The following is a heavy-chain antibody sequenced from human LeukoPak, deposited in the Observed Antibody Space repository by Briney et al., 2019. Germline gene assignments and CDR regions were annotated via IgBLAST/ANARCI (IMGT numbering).Heavy chain of an antibody. Sequence: PSETLSLTCSVSGGFNSRYYWSWVRQLLGKGLEWLGHIFYSGHSNYNASLTSRIRMSVDTSKAQFSLELASVIAADTAVYYCARIDPLGFFDQWGPGILVTVSS. D-gene: IGHD6-25*01. CDR1: GGFNSRYY. J-gene: IGHJ4*02. V-gene: IGHV4-59*12. CDR3: ARIDPLGFFDQ. CDR2: IFYSGHS.